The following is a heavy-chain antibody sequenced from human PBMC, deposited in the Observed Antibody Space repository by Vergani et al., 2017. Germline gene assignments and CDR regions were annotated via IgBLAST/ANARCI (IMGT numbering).Heavy chain of an antibody. CDR2: INAGNGNT. V-gene: IGHV1-3*01. Sequence: VQLVQSGAEVKKPGASVKVSCKASGYTFTSYAMHWVRQAPGQRLEWMGWINAGNGNTKYSQKFQGRVTITRDTSASTAYMELSSLRSEDTAVYYCARDYDILTGYSSFAFDIWGQGTTVTVSS. D-gene: IGHD3-9*01. CDR3: ARDYDILTGYSSFAFDI. CDR1: GYTFTSYA. J-gene: IGHJ3*02.